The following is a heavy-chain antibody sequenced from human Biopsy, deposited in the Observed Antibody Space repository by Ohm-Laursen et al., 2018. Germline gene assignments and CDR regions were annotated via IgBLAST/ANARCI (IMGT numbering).Heavy chain of an antibody. CDR1: GYTFTTYY. CDR3: VLTSFDY. V-gene: IGHV1-46*01. Sequence: ASVKVSCKVSGYTFTTYYIHWVRQAPGQGLEWMGIINPGGNSTAYTQNFQGRVTMTWDTSTTTVYMELSSLRSEDTAAYYCVLTSFDYWGQGTLVTVPS. J-gene: IGHJ4*02. CDR2: INPGGNST.